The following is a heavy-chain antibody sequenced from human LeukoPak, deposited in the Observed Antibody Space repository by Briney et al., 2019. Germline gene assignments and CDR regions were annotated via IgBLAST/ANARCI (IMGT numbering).Heavy chain of an antibody. CDR1: GYTFTSYG. CDR3: ARDKGSSFGVVTNDAFDI. Sequence: ASVKVSCKASGYTFTSYGISWVRQAPGQGLEWMGWISAYNGNTNYAQKLQGRVTMTTDTSTSRAYMELRSLRSDDTAVYYCARDKGSSFGVVTNDAFDIRGQGTMVTVSS. CDR2: ISAYNGNT. J-gene: IGHJ3*02. V-gene: IGHV1-18*01. D-gene: IGHD3-3*01.